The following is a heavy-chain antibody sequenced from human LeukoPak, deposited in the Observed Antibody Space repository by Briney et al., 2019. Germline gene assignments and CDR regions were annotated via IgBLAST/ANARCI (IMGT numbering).Heavy chain of an antibody. Sequence: PGGSLRLSCAASGFTFSSYWMHWVCQAPGKGLVWVSRINSDGSSTNYADSVEGRFTISRDNAKNTLYLQMNSLRAEDTAVYYCARDRGYPRRFDFWGQGALVTVSS. D-gene: IGHD5-12*01. J-gene: IGHJ4*02. V-gene: IGHV3-74*01. CDR2: INSDGSST. CDR3: ARDRGYPRRFDF. CDR1: GFTFSSYW.